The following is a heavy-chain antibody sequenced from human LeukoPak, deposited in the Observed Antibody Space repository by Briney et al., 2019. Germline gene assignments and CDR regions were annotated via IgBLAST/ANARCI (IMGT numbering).Heavy chain of an antibody. CDR3: ARDRSLWSGYRPFDY. CDR1: GGSISSYY. J-gene: IGHJ4*02. CDR2: IYYSGST. V-gene: IGHV4-39*07. D-gene: IGHD3-3*01. Sequence: KTSETLSLTCTVSGGSISSYYWGWIRQPPGKGLEWIGSIYYSGSTYYNPSLKSRVTISVDTSKNQFSLKLSSVTAADTAVYYCARDRSLWSGYRPFDYWGQGTLVTVSS.